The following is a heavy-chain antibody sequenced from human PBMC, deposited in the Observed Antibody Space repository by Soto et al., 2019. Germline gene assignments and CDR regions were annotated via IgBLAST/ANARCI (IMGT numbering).Heavy chain of an antibody. CDR2: ISAYNVNT. CDR1: GYTFTSYG. Sequence: QVQLVQSGAEVKKPGASVKVSCKASGYTFTSYGISWVRQAPGQGLEWMGWISAYNVNTNYAQKLQGRVTMTTDTSTSPAYMELRSLRSDATAVYSCAKYSAMVRGTYYYYMDVWGKGTTVTVSS. V-gene: IGHV1-18*01. J-gene: IGHJ6*03. D-gene: IGHD3-10*01. CDR3: AKYSAMVRGTYYYYMDV.